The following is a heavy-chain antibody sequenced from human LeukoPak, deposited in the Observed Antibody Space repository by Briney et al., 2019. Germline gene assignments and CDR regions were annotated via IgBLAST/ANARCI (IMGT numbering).Heavy chain of an antibody. CDR1: GFTFNTYA. J-gene: IGHJ4*02. V-gene: IGHV3-30*02. CDR2: IRYDGSNK. Sequence: PGGSLRLSCAASGFTFNTYAMHWVRQAPGKGLEWVTFIRYDGSNKYYTESVKGRFTVSRDDSTNTLYLRMSSLRVEDTAVYYCAKARSSYYGSGSYDGTDYWGQGTLVTVSS. CDR3: AKARSSYYGSGSYDGTDY. D-gene: IGHD3-10*01.